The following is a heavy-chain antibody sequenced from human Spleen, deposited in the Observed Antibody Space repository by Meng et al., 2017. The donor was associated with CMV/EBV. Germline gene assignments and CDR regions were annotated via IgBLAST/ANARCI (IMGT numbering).Heavy chain of an antibody. CDR2: IYSGGST. Sequence: GESLKISCAASGFTVSSNYMSWVRQAPGKGLEWVSVIYSGGSTYYADSVKGRFTISRDNSKNTLHLQMDSLRTEDTAMYYCARADEPQYYYYGMDVWGQGTTVTVSS. D-gene: IGHD1-14*01. V-gene: IGHV3-53*05. CDR1: GFTVSSNY. J-gene: IGHJ6*02. CDR3: ARADEPQYYYYGMDV.